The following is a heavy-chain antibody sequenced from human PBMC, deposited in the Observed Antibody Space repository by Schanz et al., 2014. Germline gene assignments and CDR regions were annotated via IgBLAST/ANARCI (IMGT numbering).Heavy chain of an antibody. V-gene: IGHV1-2*05. J-gene: IGHJ5*02. CDR3: ARESVSRTRWFDP. CDR2: ISPSSGGT. Sequence: QVQVIQSGPEVKKPGASVKVSCKASGYTFTNHYLHWVRQAPGQGLEWMGRISPSSGGTNYAQNFQCTITMNKATSTNTVYMELRTLTSAATDVYSCARESVSRTRWFDPWGQGTLVTVSS. D-gene: IGHD3-3*01. CDR1: GYTFTNHY.